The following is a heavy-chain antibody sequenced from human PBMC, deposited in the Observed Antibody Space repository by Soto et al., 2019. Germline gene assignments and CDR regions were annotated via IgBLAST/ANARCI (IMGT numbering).Heavy chain of an antibody. D-gene: IGHD4-17*01. CDR1: GFTFSGSA. Sequence: EVQLVESGGGLVQPGGSLKLSCAASGFTFSGSAMHWVRQASGKGLEWVGRIRSKANSYATAYAASVKGRFTISRDDSKNTAYRQMNSLKTEDTAVYYCTRPDYGGNPRGDYWGQGTLVTVSS. J-gene: IGHJ4*02. CDR3: TRPDYGGNPRGDY. CDR2: IRSKANSYAT. V-gene: IGHV3-73*02.